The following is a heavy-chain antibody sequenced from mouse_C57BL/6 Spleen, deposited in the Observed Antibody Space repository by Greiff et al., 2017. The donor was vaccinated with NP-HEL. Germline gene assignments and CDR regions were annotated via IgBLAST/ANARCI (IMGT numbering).Heavy chain of an antibody. CDR3: ARNDGYPRWFAD. D-gene: IGHD2-3*01. CDR2: IDPSDSYT. CDR1: GYTFTSYW. V-gene: IGHV1-50*01. J-gene: IGHJ3*01. Sequence: QVQLQQPGAELVKPGASVKLSCKASGYTFTSYWMQWVNQRPGPGLEWIGEIDPSDSYTNYNPKFKGKATLTVDTSSSTAYMQLSSLTSEDSAVYYCARNDGYPRWFADWGKGTLVTVSA.